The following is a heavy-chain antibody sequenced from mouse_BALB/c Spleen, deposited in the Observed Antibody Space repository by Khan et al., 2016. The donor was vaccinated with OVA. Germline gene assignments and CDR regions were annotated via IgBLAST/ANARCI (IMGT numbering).Heavy chain of an antibody. Sequence: VQLQQSGPGLVKPSQSLSLTCTVTGYSITSGYGWNWIRQFPGNKLEWMGYISYSGSTNYNPYLKSRISITRDTSKKQFFLQLNSVTTEDTATYYCARTARIKYWGQGTTLIVSS. V-gene: IGHV3-2*02. CDR2: ISYSGST. CDR1: GYSITSGYG. CDR3: ARTARIKY. D-gene: IGHD1-2*01. J-gene: IGHJ2*01.